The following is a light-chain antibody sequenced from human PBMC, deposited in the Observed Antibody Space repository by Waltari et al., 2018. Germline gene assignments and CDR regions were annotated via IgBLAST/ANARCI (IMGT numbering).Light chain of an antibody. Sequence: DIQVTQSPSSLSAPVGDTGTPSCRASENVNNYLTWYQQKPGKAPKLLIYKASTLQSGVPSRFSGSGSGTDYTFTISSLQSEDVATYYCQHGYGTPYSFGQGTKVEIK. CDR1: ENVNNY. V-gene: IGKV1-39*01. CDR3: QHGYGTPYS. CDR2: KAS. J-gene: IGKJ2*03.